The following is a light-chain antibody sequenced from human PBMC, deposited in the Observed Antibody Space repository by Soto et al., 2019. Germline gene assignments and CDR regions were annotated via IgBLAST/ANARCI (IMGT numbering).Light chain of an antibody. J-gene: IGLJ3*02. V-gene: IGLV2-14*03. CDR2: SVS. Sequence: QSALTQPASVSGSPGQSITISCIGTSSDIGAYNYVSWYQQYPGKSPKLIISSVSIRPAGVSNRFSGSKSGNTASLTISGLQAEDEADYYCSSYTSSVTWVFGGGTKLTV. CDR3: SSYTSSVTWV. CDR1: SSDIGAYNY.